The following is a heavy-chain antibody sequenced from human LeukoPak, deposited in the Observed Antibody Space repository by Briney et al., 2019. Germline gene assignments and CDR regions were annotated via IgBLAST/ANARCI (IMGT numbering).Heavy chain of an antibody. CDR1: GFIFSHNW. Sequence: GGSLRLSCAASGFIFSHNWMSWVRQVPGKGLEWVANLKPDGSDKYYVDSVKGRFTISRDNAKNSLYLQMDSLRAEDTAVYYCATELQWSFYYSGQGTLVTVSS. V-gene: IGHV3-7*02. CDR3: ATELQWSFYY. D-gene: IGHD2-15*01. CDR2: LKPDGSDK. J-gene: IGHJ4*02.